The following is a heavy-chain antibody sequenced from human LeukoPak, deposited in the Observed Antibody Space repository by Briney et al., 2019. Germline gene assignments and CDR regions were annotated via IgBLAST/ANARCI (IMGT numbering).Heavy chain of an antibody. Sequence: SETLSLTCTVSSGSISSSSYYWAWIRQPPGKGLEWIGYIYYSGSTNYNPSLKSRVTISVDTSKNQFSLKLSSVTAADTAVYYCARGGRRYYFDYWGQGTLVTVSS. V-gene: IGHV4-61*05. CDR1: SGSISSSSYY. D-gene: IGHD2-15*01. CDR3: ARGGRRYYFDY. J-gene: IGHJ4*02. CDR2: IYYSGST.